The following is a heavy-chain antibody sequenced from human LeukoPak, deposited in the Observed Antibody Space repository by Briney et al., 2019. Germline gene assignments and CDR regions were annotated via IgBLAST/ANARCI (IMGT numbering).Heavy chain of an antibody. V-gene: IGHV3-23*01. Sequence: GGSLRLSCAASGFTFSIYAMTWVRQAPGEGLEWVSTLTFSGGSTYYADSVKGRFTISRDNSKNTLYLQMNSLRAEDTAVYYCAKGRSEYSYTSDALNVWGQGTMITVSS. CDR2: LTFSGGST. CDR1: GFTFSIYA. D-gene: IGHD5-18*01. CDR3: AKGRSEYSYTSDALNV. J-gene: IGHJ3*01.